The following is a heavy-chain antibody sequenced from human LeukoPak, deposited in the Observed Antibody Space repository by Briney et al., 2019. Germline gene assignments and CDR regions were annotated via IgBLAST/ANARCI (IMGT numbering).Heavy chain of an antibody. CDR2: IWYDGSNK. V-gene: IGHV3-33*01. CDR1: GFTFSSYG. Sequence: SGGSLRLSCAAAGFTFSSYGMHWVRQAPGKGLEWVAVIWYDGSNKYYADSVKGGFTISRDNSKNTLYLQMNSLRAEDTAVYYCARDGRTVVTYYFDYWGQGTLVTVSS. CDR3: ARDGRTVVTYYFDY. D-gene: IGHD4-23*01. J-gene: IGHJ4*02.